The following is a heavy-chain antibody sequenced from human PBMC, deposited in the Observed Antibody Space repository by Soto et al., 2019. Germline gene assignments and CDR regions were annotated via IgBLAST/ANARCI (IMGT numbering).Heavy chain of an antibody. Sequence: GASVKVSCKASGYTFTTYDISWVRQAPGQGLEWMGRISTYNGNTNYPQSLQGRLTMTTDTSTTTAYMELRSLRAEDTAVYYCARARGVGGYTNYYYYGMDVWGQGTTVTVSS. CDR3: ARARGVGGYTNYYYYGMDV. CDR2: ISTYNGNT. D-gene: IGHD5-12*01. CDR1: GYTFTTYD. J-gene: IGHJ6*02. V-gene: IGHV1-18*01.